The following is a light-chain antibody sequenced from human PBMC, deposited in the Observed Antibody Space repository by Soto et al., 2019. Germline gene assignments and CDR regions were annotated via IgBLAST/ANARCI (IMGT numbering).Light chain of an antibody. J-gene: IGKJ2*01. CDR2: AAS. V-gene: IGKV1-39*01. CDR3: QPSYSTPYT. Sequence: DIQMTQSPSSLSASVGDRVTITCRASQSISSYLNWYQQKPGKAPKLLIYAASSLQSGVPSRFSGSGSGTHFPLTISSLQPEDFATYYCQPSYSTPYTFGQGTKLEIK. CDR1: QSISSY.